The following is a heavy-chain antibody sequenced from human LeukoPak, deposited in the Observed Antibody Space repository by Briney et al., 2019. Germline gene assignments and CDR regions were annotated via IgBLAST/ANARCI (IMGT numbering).Heavy chain of an antibody. CDR2: INPNSGGT. CDR3: ARGHPRDYYGSGSYYY. CDR1: GYTFTGYY. V-gene: IGHV1-2*02. D-gene: IGHD3-10*01. J-gene: IGHJ4*02. Sequence: ASVKVSCKASGYTFTGYYMHWVRQAPGQGLEWKGWINPNSGGTNYAQKFQGRVTMTRDTSISTAYMELSRLRSDDTAVYYCARGHPRDYYGSGSYYYWGQGTLVTVSS.